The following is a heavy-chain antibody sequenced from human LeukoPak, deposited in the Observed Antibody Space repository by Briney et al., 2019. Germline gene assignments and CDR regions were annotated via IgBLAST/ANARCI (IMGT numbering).Heavy chain of an antibody. CDR3: AKVEGRDGYNSPTFDY. Sequence: PGGSLRLSCAASGFTFSSYWMHWVRQAPGKGLVWVSRINSDGSSTSYADSVKGRFTISRDNAKNTLYLQMNSLRAEDTAVYYCAKVEGRDGYNSPTFDYWGQGTLVTVSS. V-gene: IGHV3-74*01. CDR2: INSDGSST. CDR1: GFTFSSYW. J-gene: IGHJ4*02. D-gene: IGHD5-24*01.